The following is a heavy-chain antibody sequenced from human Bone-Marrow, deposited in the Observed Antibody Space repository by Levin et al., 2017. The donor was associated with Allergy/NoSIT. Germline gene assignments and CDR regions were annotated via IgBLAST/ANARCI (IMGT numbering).Heavy chain of an antibody. V-gene: IGHV3-15*01. CDR3: TTQFQW. CDR2: ISSKPDGAAT. Sequence: SCAASGFSLSNSWMNWVRQAPGKGLEWIGRISSKPDGAATDYAAPLKGRCTSSREDATNTLYLQMNSLKVEDTDIYYCTTQFQWWGQGTLVTVSS. J-gene: IGHJ4*02. D-gene: IGHD6-19*01. CDR1: GFSLSNSW.